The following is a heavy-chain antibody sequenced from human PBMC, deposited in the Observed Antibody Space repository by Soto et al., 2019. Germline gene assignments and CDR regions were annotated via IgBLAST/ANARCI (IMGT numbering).Heavy chain of an antibody. V-gene: IGHV3-23*01. Sequence: GGSLRLSCAASGFTFSSYGMHWVRQAPGKGLEWVSAISGSGGSTYYADSVKGRFTISRDNSKNTLYLQMNSLRAEDTAVYYCAKAGQAYNWLPFDYWGQGTLVTVSS. CDR1: GFTFSSYG. J-gene: IGHJ4*02. CDR3: AKAGQAYNWLPFDY. CDR2: ISGSGGST. D-gene: IGHD1-20*01.